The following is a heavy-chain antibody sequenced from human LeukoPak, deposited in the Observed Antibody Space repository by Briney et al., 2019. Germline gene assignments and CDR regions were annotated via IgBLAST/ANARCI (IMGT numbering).Heavy chain of an antibody. J-gene: IGHJ4*02. CDR1: GGSISGGSYD. D-gene: IGHD5-12*01. CDR2: IYTSGST. CDR3: ARIYSGYDLSGVGIDY. V-gene: IGHV4-61*02. Sequence: SETLSLTCTVSGGSISGGSYDWSWIRQPAGKGLEWIGRIYTSGSTNYNPSLKSRVTISVDTSKNQFSLKLSSVTAADTAVYYCARIYSGYDLSGVGIDYWGQGTLVTVSS.